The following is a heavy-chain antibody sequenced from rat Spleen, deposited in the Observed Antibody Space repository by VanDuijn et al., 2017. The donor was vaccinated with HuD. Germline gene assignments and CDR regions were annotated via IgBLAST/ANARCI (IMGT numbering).Heavy chain of an antibody. CDR3: ATGSFAY. Sequence: EVQLVESGGGLVQPGRSLKLSCVASGFTFNRYWMYWVRQAPGKGLEWVATIIYDGSSTYYRDSVKGRFTVSRDNAKSTLHLQMDSLRSEETATYYCATGSFAYWGQGTLVTVSS. V-gene: IGHV5-29*01. CDR2: IIYDGSST. J-gene: IGHJ3*01. D-gene: IGHD1-6*01. CDR1: GFTFNRYW.